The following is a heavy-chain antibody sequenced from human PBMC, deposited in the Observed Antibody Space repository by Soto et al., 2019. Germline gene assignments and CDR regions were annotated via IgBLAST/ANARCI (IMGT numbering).Heavy chain of an antibody. CDR2: IYYSWST. V-gene: IGHV4-61*01. D-gene: IGHD1-26*01. J-gene: IGHJ4*02. CDR3: ARGGWELQAYDY. Sequence: PSETLSLTCTVSGGSVSSGSYYWSWIRQPPGKGLEWIGYIYYSWSTNYNPSLKSRVTISVDTSKNQFSLKLSSVTAADTAVYYCARGGWELQAYDYWGQGTLVTVSS. CDR1: GGSVSSGSYY.